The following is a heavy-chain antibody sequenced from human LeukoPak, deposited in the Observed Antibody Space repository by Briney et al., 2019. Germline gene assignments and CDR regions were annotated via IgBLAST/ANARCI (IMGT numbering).Heavy chain of an antibody. CDR2: IYYSGST. J-gene: IGHJ5*02. D-gene: IGHD1-26*01. Sequence: KSSETLSLTCTVSGGSISSHYWSWIRKPPGKGLEWIGYIYYSGSTTYNPSLKSRVAMSVDTSKNQFSLKLSSVTAADTAVFYCASGRDWFDTWGQGSLVTVSS. CDR1: GGSISSHY. V-gene: IGHV4-59*11. CDR3: ASGRDWFDT.